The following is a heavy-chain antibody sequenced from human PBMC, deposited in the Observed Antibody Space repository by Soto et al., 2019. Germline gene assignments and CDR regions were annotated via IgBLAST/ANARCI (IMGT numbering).Heavy chain of an antibody. CDR2: INHSGST. CDR3: ARGSLKVNTDNPYYYDYGMDV. V-gene: IGHV4-34*01. Sequence: SETLSLTCAVYGGSFSGYYWSWIRQPPGKGLEWIGEINHSGSTNYNPSLKSRVTISVDTSKNQFSLKLSSVTAADTAVYYWARGSLKVNTDNPYYYDYGMDVWGQGTTAT. D-gene: IGHD1-1*01. CDR1: GGSFSGYY. J-gene: IGHJ6*02.